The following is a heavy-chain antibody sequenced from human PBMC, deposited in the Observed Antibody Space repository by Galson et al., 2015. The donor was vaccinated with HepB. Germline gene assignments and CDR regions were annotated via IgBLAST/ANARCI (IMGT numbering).Heavy chain of an antibody. CDR1: GFSPSTTGVG. Sequence: PALVKPTQTLTLTCTFSGFSPSTTGVGVGWIRQPPGKALEWLALIYWNDDKRNSPSLQRRLTITKDTSKNQVVLTMTNVDPVDTATYYCAHTNDWGFDHWGQGTLVTVSS. V-gene: IGHV2-5*01. CDR3: AHTNDWGFDH. D-gene: IGHD7-27*01. J-gene: IGHJ4*02. CDR2: IYWNDDK.